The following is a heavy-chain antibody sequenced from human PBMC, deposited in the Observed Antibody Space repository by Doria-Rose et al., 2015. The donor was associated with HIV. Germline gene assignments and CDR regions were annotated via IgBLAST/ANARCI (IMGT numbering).Heavy chain of an antibody. CDR1: GASVSSRGYY. J-gene: IGHJ4*02. CDR3: ARMGSYRELDY. D-gene: IGHD3-3*01. CDR2: TYYTGTS. V-gene: IGHV4-31*03. Sequence: VQLQESGPGLVKPSETPSLTCSVSGASVSSRGYYWNWIRQVPGKGLESLGYTYYTGTSDYSPSLKSRLNMAVDTSKNQFSLKLSFVTVADTAVYYCARMGSYRELDYWGQGALVIVSA.